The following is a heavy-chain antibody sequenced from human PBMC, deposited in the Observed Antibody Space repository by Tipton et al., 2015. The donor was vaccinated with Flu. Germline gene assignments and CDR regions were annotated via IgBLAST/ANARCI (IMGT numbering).Heavy chain of an antibody. D-gene: IGHD3-3*01. V-gene: IGHV3-33*01. CDR2: IWYDGSKK. CDR1: GFTFSSYG. J-gene: IGHJ4*02. CDR3: ARDASTYYDFWTGYYKDGYFDY. Sequence: RSLRLSCAASGFTFSSYGMHWVRQAPGKGLEWVAVIWYDGSKKYYADSVKGRFTISRDNSKDTLYLQMNSLRAEDTAVYFCARDASTYYDFWTGYYKDGYFDYWGQGTLVTVSS.